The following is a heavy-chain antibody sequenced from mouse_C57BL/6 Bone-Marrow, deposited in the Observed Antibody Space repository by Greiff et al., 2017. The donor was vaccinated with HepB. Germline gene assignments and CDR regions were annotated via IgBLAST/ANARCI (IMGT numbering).Heavy chain of an antibody. CDR3: ARCTCYYLYFDV. Sequence: EVKLVESGGGLVKPGGSLKLSCAASGFTFSDYGMHWVRQAPEKGLEWVAYIGSGSSTIYYADTVKGRFTISRDNAKNTLFLQMTSLRSEDTAMYYCARCTCYYLYFDVWGTGTTVTVSS. CDR1: GFTFSDYG. V-gene: IGHV5-17*01. CDR2: IGSGSSTI. D-gene: IGHD5-1*01. J-gene: IGHJ1*03.